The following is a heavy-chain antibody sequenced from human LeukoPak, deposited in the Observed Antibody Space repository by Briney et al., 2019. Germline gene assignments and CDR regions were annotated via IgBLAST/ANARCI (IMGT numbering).Heavy chain of an antibody. CDR3: PKGPVRSSPYYFDY. CDR2: IIGSGGTT. J-gene: IGHJ4*02. D-gene: IGHD6-6*01. V-gene: IGHV3-23*01. CDR1: VFIFSNYA. Sequence: GESLRLSCEASVFIFSNYAMTWVRQAPGKGLEWVSTIIGSGGTTFYADSVKGRFTISRDNSKNTLYLQLNSLRAEDTAVYYCPKGPVRSSPYYFDYWGQGTLVTVSS.